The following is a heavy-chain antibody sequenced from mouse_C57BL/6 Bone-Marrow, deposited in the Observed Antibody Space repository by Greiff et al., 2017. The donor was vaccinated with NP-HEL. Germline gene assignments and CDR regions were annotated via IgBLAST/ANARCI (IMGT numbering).Heavy chain of an antibody. V-gene: IGHV1-26*01. Sequence: VQLQQSGPELVKPGASVKISCKASGYTFTDYYMNWVKQSHGQSLEWIGDINPNNGGTSYNQKFKGKATLTVDKSSSTAYMELRSLTSEDSAVYYCARGGYWDYWGQGTTLTVSS. CDR3: ARGGYWDY. D-gene: IGHD2-3*01. CDR2: INPNNGGT. CDR1: GYTFTDYY. J-gene: IGHJ2*01.